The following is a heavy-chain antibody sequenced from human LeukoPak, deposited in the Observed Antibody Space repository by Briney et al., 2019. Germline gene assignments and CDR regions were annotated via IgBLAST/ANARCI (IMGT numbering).Heavy chain of an antibody. CDR3: ARTLWFGESSHFDY. D-gene: IGHD3-10*01. V-gene: IGHV4-59*12. J-gene: IGHJ4*02. CDR2: IYYSGST. CDR1: GGSISSYY. Sequence: SETLSLTCTVSGGSISSYYWSWIRQPPGKGLEWIGYIYYSGSTYYNPSLKSRVTISVDRSKNQFSLKLSSVTAADTAVYYCARTLWFGESSHFDYWGQGTLVTVSS.